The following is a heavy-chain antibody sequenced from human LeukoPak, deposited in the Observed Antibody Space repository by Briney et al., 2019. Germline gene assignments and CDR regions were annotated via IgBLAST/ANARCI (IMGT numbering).Heavy chain of an antibody. CDR2: IYYSGSNI. Sequence: SETLSLTCTVSGGSISSYYWSWIRQPPGKGLEWIGFIYYSGSNINYNPSLKSRVTMSVDTSQNQFSLELSSVTAADTAVYYCARYFPGYNNGWYLDYWGQGTLVTVSS. V-gene: IGHV4-59*08. CDR1: GGSISSYY. CDR3: ARYFPGYNNGWYLDY. D-gene: IGHD5-24*01. J-gene: IGHJ4*02.